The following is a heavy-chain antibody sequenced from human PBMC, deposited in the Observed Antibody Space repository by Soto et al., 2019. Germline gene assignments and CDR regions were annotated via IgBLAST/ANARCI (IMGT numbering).Heavy chain of an antibody. CDR3: ATLLRYFDWFAPDAFDI. J-gene: IGHJ3*02. Sequence: GESLKIACKGCGDSFTSCWMGWERQMPGKGLEWMGIIYPGDSDTRYSPSFQGQVTISADKSISTAYLQWGSLKASDTAMYYCATLLRYFDWFAPDAFDIWGQGTMVTVSS. D-gene: IGHD3-9*01. V-gene: IGHV5-51*01. CDR2: IYPGDSDT. CDR1: GDSFTSCW.